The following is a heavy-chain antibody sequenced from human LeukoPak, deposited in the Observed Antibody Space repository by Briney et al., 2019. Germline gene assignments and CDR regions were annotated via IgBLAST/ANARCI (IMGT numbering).Heavy chain of an antibody. CDR2: INHSGST. CDR3: AKHTGKAVADFYFDY. D-gene: IGHD6-19*01. J-gene: IGHJ4*02. CDR1: GGSFSGYY. V-gene: IGHV4-34*01. Sequence: SETLSLTCAVYGGSFSGYYWSWIRQPPGKGLEWIGEINHSGSTNYNPSLKSRVTISVDTSKNQFSLKLSSVTAADTAVYYCAKHTGKAVADFYFDYWGQGTLATVSS.